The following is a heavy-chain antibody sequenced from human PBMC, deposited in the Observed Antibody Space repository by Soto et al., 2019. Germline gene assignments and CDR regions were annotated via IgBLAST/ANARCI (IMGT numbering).Heavy chain of an antibody. CDR1: GGTFSSYA. J-gene: IGHJ5*02. CDR3: ANSQYYYDSSGYSPLNWFDP. V-gene: IGHV1-69*06. Sequence: SVKVSCKASGGTFSSYAISWVRQAPGPGLEWMGGIIPIFGTANYAQKFQGRVTITADKSTSTAYMELSSLRSEDTAVYYCANSQYYYDSSGYSPLNWFDPWGQGTLVTVSS. D-gene: IGHD3-22*01. CDR2: IIPIFGTA.